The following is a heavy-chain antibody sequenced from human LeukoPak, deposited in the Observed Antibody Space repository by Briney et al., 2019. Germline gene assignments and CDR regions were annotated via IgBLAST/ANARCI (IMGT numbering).Heavy chain of an antibody. Sequence: SETLSLTCTVSGGSIISYFWSWIRQAPGKGPEWIGYIFDSGTTNYNPSTNYNPSLKSRVTVSLDTSKNHFSLKLSSVTAADTAVYFCARGGVTTIAQYDYWGQGILVTVSS. J-gene: IGHJ4*02. CDR3: ARGGVTTIAQYDY. D-gene: IGHD5-12*01. CDR2: IFDSGTTNYNPST. V-gene: IGHV4-59*01. CDR1: GGSIISYF.